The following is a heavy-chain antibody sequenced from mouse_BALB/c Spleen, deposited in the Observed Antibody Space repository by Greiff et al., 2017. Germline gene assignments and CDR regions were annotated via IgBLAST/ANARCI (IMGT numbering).Heavy chain of an antibody. J-gene: IGHJ1*01. CDR3: ANGNYLYWYFDV. V-gene: IGHV14-3*02. D-gene: IGHD2-1*01. CDR1: GFNIKDTY. CDR2: IDPANGNT. Sequence: EVQLQQSGAELVKPGASVKLSCTASGFNIKDTYMHWVKQRPEQGLEWIGRIDPANGNTKYDPTFQGKATITADTSSNTTYLQLSSLTSEDTAVYDCANGNYLYWYFDVWGAGTTVTVSS.